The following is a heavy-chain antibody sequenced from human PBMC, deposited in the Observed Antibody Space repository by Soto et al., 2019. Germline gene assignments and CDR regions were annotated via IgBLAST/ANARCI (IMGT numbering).Heavy chain of an antibody. CDR2: ISGSGGST. Sequence: GGSLRLSCAASGFTFSSYAMSWVRQAPGKGLEWVSAISGSGGSTYYADSVKGRFTISRDNSKNTLYLQMNSLRAEDTAVYYCAGNYDDYGDYYFGYWGQGTLVTVSS. CDR1: GFTFSSYA. V-gene: IGHV3-23*01. CDR3: AGNYDDYGDYYFGY. J-gene: IGHJ4*02. D-gene: IGHD4-17*01.